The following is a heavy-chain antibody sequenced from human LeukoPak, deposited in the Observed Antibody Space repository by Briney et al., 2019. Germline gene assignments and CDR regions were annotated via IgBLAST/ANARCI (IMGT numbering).Heavy chain of an antibody. CDR3: ARLYSSSWYYFDY. CDR2: INHSGST. Sequence: SETLSLTCAVYGGSFSGYYWSWIRQPPGKGLEWIGEINHSGSTNYNPSLKSRVTISVDTSKNQFPLELSSVAAADTAVYYCARLYSSSWYYFDYWGQGTLVTVSS. D-gene: IGHD6-13*01. J-gene: IGHJ4*02. V-gene: IGHV4-34*01. CDR1: GGSFSGYY.